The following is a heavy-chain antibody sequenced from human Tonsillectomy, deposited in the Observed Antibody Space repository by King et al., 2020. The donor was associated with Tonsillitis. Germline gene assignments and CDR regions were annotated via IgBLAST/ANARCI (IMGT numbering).Heavy chain of an antibody. J-gene: IGHJ4*02. V-gene: IGHV5-51*01. CDR1: VYSFTSYW. D-gene: IGHD2-2*01. CDR2: IYPGDSDT. Sequence: QLVQSGAEVKKPGESLKISCKGSVYSFTSYWIGWVRQMPGKGLEWMGIIYPGDSDTRYSPSFQGQVTISSDKSISTAYLQWSSLKAPDTAMYYCGRHTADIVVVPTEIILDYWGQGTLVTVSS. CDR3: GRHTADIVVVPTEIILDY.